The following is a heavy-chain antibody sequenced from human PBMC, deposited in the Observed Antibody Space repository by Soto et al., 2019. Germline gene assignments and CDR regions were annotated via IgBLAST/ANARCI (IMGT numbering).Heavy chain of an antibody. D-gene: IGHD3-3*01. CDR1: RYSFTSYW. Sequence: GESLTISCKGSRYSFTSYWIGWVRQMPGKGLEWLGIIYPGDSDTRYSPSFQGQVTISAAKSISTAYLQWSSLKASDTAMYYCARPNTYYDFWSGYKGNYYYGMDVWGQGTTVTVSS. J-gene: IGHJ6*02. V-gene: IGHV5-51*01. CDR2: IYPGDSDT. CDR3: ARPNTYYDFWSGYKGNYYYGMDV.